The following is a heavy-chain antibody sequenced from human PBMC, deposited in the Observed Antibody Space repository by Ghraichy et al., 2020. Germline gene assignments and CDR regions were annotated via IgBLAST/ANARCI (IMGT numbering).Heavy chain of an antibody. CDR1: GFTFSSYN. V-gene: IGHV3-48*02. Sequence: GGSLRLSCVGSGFTFSSYNMNWVRQSPGKGLEWLSYITRSSRSIFYADSVKGRFTISRDNAQNSLYLQMNSLRDEDTAVYYCARASTVVRFYYYDGMDVWGQGTTVTVSS. CDR2: ITRSSRSI. J-gene: IGHJ6*02. D-gene: IGHD4-23*01. CDR3: ARASTVVRFYYYDGMDV.